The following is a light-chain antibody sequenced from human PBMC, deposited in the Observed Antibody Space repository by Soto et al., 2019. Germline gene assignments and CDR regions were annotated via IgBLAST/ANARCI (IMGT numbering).Light chain of an antibody. CDR2: DVN. CDR1: SRDIGAYAY. J-gene: IGLJ2*01. Sequence: QSALTQPASVSGSPGQSIAISCTGTSRDIGAYAYVSWYQQHPGKSPNLIVFDVNYRPSGVSSRFSGSKSGNTAPLTISGLQDEDEDDYCCTSTTSSSSVIFGGGTKLTVL. V-gene: IGLV2-14*01. CDR3: TSTTSSSSVI.